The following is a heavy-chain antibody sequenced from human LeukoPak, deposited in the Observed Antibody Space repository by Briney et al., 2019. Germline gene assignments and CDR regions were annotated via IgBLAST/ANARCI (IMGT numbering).Heavy chain of an antibody. CDR2: INSACST. J-gene: IGHJ6*04. D-gene: IGHD3-10*01. CDR3: AKEGGPTVRGGYGMDV. V-gene: IGHV3-23*01. CDR1: GFNFRSHI. Sequence: PGGSLKLSCGASGFNFRSHIMSWVRQAPGKGLEWGSTINSACSTFYADAVKGRFTLPRDNSKNTLYLQRNSLRAEDTAIYYCAKEGGPTVRGGYGMDVWGKGTTVTVSS.